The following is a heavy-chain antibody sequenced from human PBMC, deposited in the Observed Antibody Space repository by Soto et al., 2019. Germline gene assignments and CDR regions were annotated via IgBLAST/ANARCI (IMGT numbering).Heavy chain of an antibody. CDR1: GFTFSNYA. J-gene: IGHJ5*02. Sequence: EVQLLESGGGLVQPGGSLRLSCAASGFTFSNYAMGWVRQAPGKGLEWVSGISGGGGSTYYADSVKGRFTISRDQSKNTLLLEMHSLEGQDTALYYCEKDEEEDLRCGVVTISRFNPGGLCTLFTASS. CDR3: EKDEEEDLRCGVVTISRFNP. CDR2: ISGGGGST. D-gene: IGHD3-9*01. V-gene: IGHV3-23*01.